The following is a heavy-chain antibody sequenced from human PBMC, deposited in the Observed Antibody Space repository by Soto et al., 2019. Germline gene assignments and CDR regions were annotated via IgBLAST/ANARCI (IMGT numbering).Heavy chain of an antibody. D-gene: IGHD3-22*01. CDR3: ASWDYYDSSGYYHVSNY. CDR1: GGSFSGYY. Sequence: SETLSLTCAVYGGSFSGYYWSWIRQPPGKGLEWIGEINHSGSTNYNPSLKSRVTISVDTSKNQFSLKLSSVTAADTAVYYCASWDYYDSSGYYHVSNYWGQGTLVTVSS. CDR2: INHSGST. V-gene: IGHV4-34*01. J-gene: IGHJ4*02.